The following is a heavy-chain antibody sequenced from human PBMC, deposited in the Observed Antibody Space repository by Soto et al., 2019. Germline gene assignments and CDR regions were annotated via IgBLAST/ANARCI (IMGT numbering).Heavy chain of an antibody. J-gene: IGHJ4*02. CDR2: INHSGGV. CDR3: AGAGAALFRGGIGGLDY. D-gene: IGHD3-10*01. V-gene: IGHV4-34*01. Sequence: QVHLQQWGAGLLKPSETLSLTCAVNGGAFNGYYWTWIRQPPGKGLEWIGEINHSGGVDYTPSLNNRVTISVDTSKKQFSLTLTSVTAAETAVYYCAGAGAALFRGGIGGLDYWGQGTLVTVSS. CDR1: GGAFNGYY.